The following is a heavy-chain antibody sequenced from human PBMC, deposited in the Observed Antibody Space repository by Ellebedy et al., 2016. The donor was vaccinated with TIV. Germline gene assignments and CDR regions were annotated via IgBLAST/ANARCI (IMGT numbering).Heavy chain of an antibody. CDR3: TREARWGNWYFDL. J-gene: IGHJ2*01. CDR1: GFIFNRYG. V-gene: IGHV3-30*03. Sequence: PGGSLRLSCEASGFIFNRYGMQWVRQAPGEGLEWVGGIASDGGATVYADFVRGRFTLSRDNSRNTVYLQMNSLSPEDTAVYYCTREARWGNWYFDLWGRGTLVAVAT. D-gene: IGHD4-23*01. CDR2: IASDGGAT.